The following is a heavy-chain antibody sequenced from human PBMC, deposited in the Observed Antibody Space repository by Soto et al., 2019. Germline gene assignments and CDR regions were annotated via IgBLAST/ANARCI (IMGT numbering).Heavy chain of an antibody. Sequence: GGSLRLSCEATGVNIGGYGMHWIRQAPGRGLEWVAVVSQDGTVQRYLDAVKGRFYISRDNPKNTVFLQMYRLSAEDTAVYFCAKGFQRDVHAFDLWGQGTVVTVSS. CDR2: VSQDGTVQ. CDR1: GVNIGGYG. CDR3: AKGFQRDVHAFDL. V-gene: IGHV3-30*18. J-gene: IGHJ3*01.